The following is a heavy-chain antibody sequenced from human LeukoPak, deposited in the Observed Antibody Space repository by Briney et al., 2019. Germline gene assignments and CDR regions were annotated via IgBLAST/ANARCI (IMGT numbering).Heavy chain of an antibody. V-gene: IGHV3-30-3*01. CDR3: VIGFGELLSGQD. CDR1: GFTFSSYA. J-gene: IGHJ4*02. Sequence: PGGSLRLSCAASGFTFSSYAMHWVRQAPGKGLEWVAVISYDGSNKYYADSVKGRFTISRDNSKNTLYLQMNSLRAEDTAVYYCVIGFGELLSGQDWGQGTLVTVSS. D-gene: IGHD3-10*01. CDR2: ISYDGSNK.